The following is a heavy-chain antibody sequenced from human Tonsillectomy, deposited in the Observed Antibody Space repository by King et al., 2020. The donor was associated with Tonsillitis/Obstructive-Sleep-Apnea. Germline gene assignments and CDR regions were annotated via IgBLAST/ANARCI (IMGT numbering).Heavy chain of an antibody. J-gene: IGHJ3*02. CDR1: GGSISSSTYY. V-gene: IGHV4-39*01. D-gene: IGHD1-1*01. CDR2: IYYSGSN. CDR3: ARRVQLERRGDAFNI. Sequence: QLQESGPGLVKPSETLSLTCTVSGGSISSSTYYWGWIRQPPGKGLGWIGTIYYSGSNYYNPSLKTRVTISVDTSNNQFSLKLSSVTAADTAVYYCARRVQLERRGDAFNIWGQGTMVTVSS.